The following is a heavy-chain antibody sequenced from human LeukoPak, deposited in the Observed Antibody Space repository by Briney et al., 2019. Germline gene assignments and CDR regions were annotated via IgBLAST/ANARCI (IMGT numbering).Heavy chain of an antibody. Sequence: GGSLRLSCAASGFTFSSYAMSWVRQAPGKGLEWVSAISGSGGSTYYADSVKGRFTISRDNSKNALYLQMNSLRAEDTAVYYCAKVMRSGWYYRYFDLWGRGTLVTVSS. CDR1: GFTFSSYA. V-gene: IGHV3-23*01. J-gene: IGHJ2*01. CDR3: AKVMRSGWYYRYFDL. CDR2: ISGSGGST. D-gene: IGHD6-19*01.